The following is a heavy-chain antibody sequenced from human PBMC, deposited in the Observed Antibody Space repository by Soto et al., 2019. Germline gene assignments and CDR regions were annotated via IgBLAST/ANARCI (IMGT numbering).Heavy chain of an antibody. Sequence: VKVSCKASGGTFSSYAISWVRQAPGQGLEWMGGIIPIFGTANYAQKFQGRVTITADESTSTAYMELSSLRSEDTAVYYCASPREIKQQLVPTYYFDYWGQGTLVTVSS. V-gene: IGHV1-69*01. CDR2: IIPIFGTA. CDR1: GGTFSSYA. D-gene: IGHD6-13*01. CDR3: ASPREIKQQLVPTYYFDY. J-gene: IGHJ4*02.